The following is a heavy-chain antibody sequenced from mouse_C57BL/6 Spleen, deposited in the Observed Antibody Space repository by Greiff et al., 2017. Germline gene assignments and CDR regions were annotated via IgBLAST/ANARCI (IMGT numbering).Heavy chain of an antibody. J-gene: IGHJ2*01. CDR2: IYPGDGDT. D-gene: IGHD2-3*01. CDR3: ARLYDGYLDY. Sequence: VQLQQSGPELVKPGASVKISCKASGYAFSSSWMNWVKQRPGKGLEWIGRIYPGDGDTNYNGKFKGKATLTADKSSSTAYMQLSSLTSEDSAVYFCARLYDGYLDYWGQGTTLTVSS. V-gene: IGHV1-82*01. CDR1: GYAFSSSW.